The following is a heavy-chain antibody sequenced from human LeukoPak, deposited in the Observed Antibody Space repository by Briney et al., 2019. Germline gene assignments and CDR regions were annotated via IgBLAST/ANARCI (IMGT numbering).Heavy chain of an antibody. CDR2: VWYDGSKK. CDR1: GFTFSSYG. J-gene: IGHJ4*02. CDR3: ARADVRRLDV. Sequence: GGSLRLSCAASGFTFSSYGMHWVRQAPGKGLEWVAVVWYDGSKKYYVDSVEGRFTISRDNSKNTLYLQMNSLRAEDTAVYYCARADVRRLDVWGQGTLVTVSS. V-gene: IGHV3-33*01.